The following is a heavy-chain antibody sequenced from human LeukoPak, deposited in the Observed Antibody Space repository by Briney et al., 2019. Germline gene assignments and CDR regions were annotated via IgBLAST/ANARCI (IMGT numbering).Heavy chain of an antibody. V-gene: IGHV1-8*01. CDR2: MDPKSGNT. CDR3: ARGVRRAAYSGYENYYYYYMDV. CDR1: GYTFTSYD. Sequence: ASVKVSCKASGYTFTSYDINWVRQASGQGLEWMGRMDPKSGNTGYAQKLQGRLTMTRNTSISTAYMELSSLSSEDTAVYYCARGVRRAAYSGYENYYYYYMDVWGKGTTVTVSS. J-gene: IGHJ6*03. D-gene: IGHD5-12*01.